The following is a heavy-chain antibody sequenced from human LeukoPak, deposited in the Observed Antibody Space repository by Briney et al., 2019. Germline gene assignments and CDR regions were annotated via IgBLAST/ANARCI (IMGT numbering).Heavy chain of an antibody. CDR3: ARGYSYGFFDY. Sequence: GGSLRLSCAASGFIFSSYWMHWVRQPPGEGLVWVSRINSDGSSTTYADSVKGRFTISRDNAKNTLYLQMNSLRAEDTAVYYCARGYSYGFFDYWGQGTLATVSS. V-gene: IGHV3-74*01. CDR1: GFIFSSYW. D-gene: IGHD5-18*01. CDR2: INSDGSST. J-gene: IGHJ4*02.